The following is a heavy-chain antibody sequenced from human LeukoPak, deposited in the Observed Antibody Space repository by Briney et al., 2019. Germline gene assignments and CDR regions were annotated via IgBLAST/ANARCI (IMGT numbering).Heavy chain of an antibody. CDR2: IIPIFGTA. J-gene: IGHJ4*02. Sequence: SVKVSCKGSGGTFISYAISWVRQAPGQGGEWMGRIIPIFGTANYAQKFQGRVTITTDESTSTAYMELSSLRSEDTAVYYCARDARIPYYFDYWGQGTLVTVSS. CDR1: GGTFISYA. CDR3: ARDARIPYYFDY. D-gene: IGHD2-15*01. V-gene: IGHV1-69*05.